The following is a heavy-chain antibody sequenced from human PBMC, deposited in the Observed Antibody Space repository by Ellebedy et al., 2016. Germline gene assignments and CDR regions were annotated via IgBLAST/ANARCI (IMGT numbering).Heavy chain of an antibody. CDR1: GFSLRSRGVG. Sequence: SGPTLVKPTQTLTLTCSFSGFSLRSRGVGVAWLRQPPGKALEWLAVIYWNDDKRYSPSLESRLTITKGTSPNQVVLALTNVDPVDTATYFCAHRPAPMSESSEFSAYPFDSWGQGTLVIVSS. CDR3: AHRPAPMSESSEFSAYPFDS. V-gene: IGHV2-5*01. J-gene: IGHJ4*02. D-gene: IGHD3-22*01. CDR2: IYWNDDK.